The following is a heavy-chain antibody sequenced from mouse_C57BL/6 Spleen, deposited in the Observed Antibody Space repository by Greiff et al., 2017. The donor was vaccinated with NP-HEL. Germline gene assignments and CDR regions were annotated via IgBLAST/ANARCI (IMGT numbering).Heavy chain of an antibody. Sequence: QVQLKESGAELVRPGASVTLSCKASGYTFTDYEMHWVKQTPVHGLEWIGAIDPETGGTAYNQKFKGKAILTADKSSSTAYMELRSLTSEDSAVYYCTRGGYYDYDGYAMDYWGQGTSVTVSS. V-gene: IGHV1-15*01. CDR2: IDPETGGT. J-gene: IGHJ4*01. CDR1: GYTFTDYE. CDR3: TRGGYYDYDGYAMDY. D-gene: IGHD2-4*01.